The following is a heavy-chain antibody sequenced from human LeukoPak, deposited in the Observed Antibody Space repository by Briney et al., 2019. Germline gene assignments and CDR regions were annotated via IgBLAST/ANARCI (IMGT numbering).Heavy chain of an antibody. CDR1: GFTFSSYA. J-gene: IGHJ6*02. D-gene: IGHD6-25*01. V-gene: IGHV3-23*01. Sequence: GGSLRLSCAASGFTFSSYAMSWVRQAPGKGPEWVSTISIDGGRTYYADSVKGRFTVSRDTSKNTLYLQMNSLRAEDTAVYYCARKGIGSSRYQNMDVWGQGTTVTVSS. CDR2: ISIDGGRT. CDR3: ARKGIGSSRYQNMDV.